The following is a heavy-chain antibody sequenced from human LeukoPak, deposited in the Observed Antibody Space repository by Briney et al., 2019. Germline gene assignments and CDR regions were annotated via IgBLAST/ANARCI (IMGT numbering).Heavy chain of an antibody. Sequence: SETLSLTCTVSGGSISSYYWSWIRQPPGKGLEWIGYIYYSGSTNYNPSLKSRVTISVDTSKNQFSLKLSSVTAADTAVYYCARDPGGYCSGGSCYGQDAFDIWGQGTMVTVSS. CDR2: IYYSGST. CDR1: GGSISSYY. CDR3: ARDPGGYCSGGSCYGQDAFDI. D-gene: IGHD2-15*01. V-gene: IGHV4-59*12. J-gene: IGHJ3*02.